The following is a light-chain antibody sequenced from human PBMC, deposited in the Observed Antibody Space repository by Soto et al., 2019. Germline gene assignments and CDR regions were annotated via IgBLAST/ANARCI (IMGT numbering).Light chain of an antibody. CDR3: QQYNSYPAT. CDR1: QSISSW. V-gene: IGKV1-5*01. J-gene: IGKJ4*01. CDR2: DAS. Sequence: DIQMTQSPSTLSASVGDRVTITCRASQSISSWLAWYQQKPGKAPKLLIYDASSFESGVPSRFSGSGSGTEFTLTISSLQPDDFATYYCQQYNSYPATFGGGTKVEIK.